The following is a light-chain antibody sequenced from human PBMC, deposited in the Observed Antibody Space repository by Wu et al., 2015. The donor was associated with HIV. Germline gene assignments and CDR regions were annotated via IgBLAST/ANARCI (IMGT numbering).Light chain of an antibody. CDR2: KAS. J-gene: IGKJ4*01. Sequence: DIQMTQSPSTLSASIGDRVTITCRASQSINIWLAWYQQKPGKAPKLLIYKASILESGVPSRFSGSGSGTQFTLTINSLQPEDFATYYCQQYNSYPTFGGGTKVEIK. V-gene: IGKV1-5*03. CDR3: QQYNSYPT. CDR1: QSINIW.